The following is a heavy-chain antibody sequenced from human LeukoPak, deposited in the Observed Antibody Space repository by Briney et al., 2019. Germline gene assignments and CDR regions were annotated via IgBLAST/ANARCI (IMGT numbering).Heavy chain of an antibody. CDR1: GFSFNSHE. J-gene: IGHJ4*02. V-gene: IGHV3-48*03. CDR2: INSGGRTK. CDR3: AGDRPWGDSYYVFDY. Sequence: GGSLRLSCEASGFSFNSHEMNWVRQAPGKGLEWLSSINSGGRTKSYADSVKGRFTISRDNPKHPLYLEMNSLRAEDTAVYYCAGDRPWGDSYYVFDYWGQGNLVIVSS. D-gene: IGHD3-10*01.